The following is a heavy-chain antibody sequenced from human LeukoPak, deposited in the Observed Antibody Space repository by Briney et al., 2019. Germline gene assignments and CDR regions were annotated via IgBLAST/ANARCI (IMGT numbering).Heavy chain of an antibody. D-gene: IGHD1-14*01. J-gene: IGHJ3*02. Sequence: GGSLSLSCAGSAFTFSSYWLSWVRQAPGKGPEWVANIKDDGSEKYYLDSVKGRFTISRDNAKNSLYLQMNSLRAEDTAVYSCARITEYGFDIWGQGTMVTVSS. CDR3: ARITEYGFDI. CDR1: AFTFSSYW. V-gene: IGHV3-7*01. CDR2: IKDDGSEK.